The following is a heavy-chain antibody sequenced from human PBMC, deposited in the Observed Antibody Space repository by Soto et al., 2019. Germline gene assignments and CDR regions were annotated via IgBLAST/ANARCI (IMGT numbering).Heavy chain of an antibody. Sequence: EVQLLESGGDLVQPGGSLRLSCAASGFTFSNYAMSWVRQAPGKGLEWVSAISGSGGNTYYADSVKGRFTISRDNSKNTLDLQMNRLRAEDTDVYYCATHTAMVGSYWYFDLWGRGTLVTVSS. J-gene: IGHJ2*01. D-gene: IGHD5-18*01. V-gene: IGHV3-23*01. CDR3: ATHTAMVGSYWYFDL. CDR1: GFTFSNYA. CDR2: ISGSGGNT.